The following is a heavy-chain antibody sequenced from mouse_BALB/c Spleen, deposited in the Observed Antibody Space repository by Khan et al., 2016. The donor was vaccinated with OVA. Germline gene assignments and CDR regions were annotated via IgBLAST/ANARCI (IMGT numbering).Heavy chain of an antibody. J-gene: IGHJ3*01. CDR1: GFTFSPYS. D-gene: IGHD4-1*01. CDR3: ATHLTGSFAY. Sequence: EVQLVESGGDLVKSGGSLKLSCAASGFTFSPYSMSWVRQTPDKRLEWVATISSDGDYTYYPDNVKGRFNISRDNAKNTLYLQMSSLKSEDTAIYYCATHLTGSFAYWGQGTLVTVSA. CDR2: ISSDGDYT. V-gene: IGHV5-6*01.